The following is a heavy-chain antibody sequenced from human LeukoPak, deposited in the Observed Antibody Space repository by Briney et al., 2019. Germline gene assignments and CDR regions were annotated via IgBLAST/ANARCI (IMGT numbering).Heavy chain of an antibody. D-gene: IGHD3-3*01. Sequence: PGGSLRLSCAASGLTFSSYWMSWVRQAPGKGLEWVANIKQDGSEKYYVDSVKGRFTISRDNAKNSLYLQMNSLRAEDTAVYYCAYDSWSGYAPADWFDPWGQGTLVTVSS. CDR3: AYDSWSGYAPADWFDP. CDR2: IKQDGSEK. CDR1: GLTFSSYW. V-gene: IGHV3-7*01. J-gene: IGHJ5*02.